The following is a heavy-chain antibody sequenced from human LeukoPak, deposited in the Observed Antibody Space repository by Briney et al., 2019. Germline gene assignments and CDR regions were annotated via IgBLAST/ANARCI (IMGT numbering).Heavy chain of an antibody. J-gene: IGHJ4*02. CDR2: IYHSGST. D-gene: IGHD2-21*02. V-gene: IGHV4-38-2*02. Sequence: SETLSLTCTVSGYSISSGYYWGWIRQPPEKGLEWIGSIYHSGSTYYNPSLKSRVTISVDTSKNQFSLKLSSVTAADTAVYYCARVVYGDYYFDYWGQGTLVTVSS. CDR3: ARVVYGDYYFDY. CDR1: GYSISSGYY.